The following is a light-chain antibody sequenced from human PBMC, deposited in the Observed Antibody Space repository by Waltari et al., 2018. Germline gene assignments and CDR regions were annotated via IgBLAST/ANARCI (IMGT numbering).Light chain of an antibody. V-gene: IGKV4-1*01. CDR2: WAS. Sequence: DIVMIQSPDSLAVSLGERATINCKSSQNLLYTSNNKNFLAWYQQRPGHPLKLLIYWASTRESGVPDRFRGNGSGTDFTLTITALQAEDVAVYYCQQYYSPPLTFGGGTKVEIK. J-gene: IGKJ4*01. CDR3: QQYYSPPLT. CDR1: QNLLYTSNNKNF.